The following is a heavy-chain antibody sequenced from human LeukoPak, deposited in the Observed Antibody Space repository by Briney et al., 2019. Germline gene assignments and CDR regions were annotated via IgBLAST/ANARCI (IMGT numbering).Heavy chain of an antibody. CDR3: ARDDWYFDL. CDR2: ISYDGGFK. CDR1: GFTFNRYA. V-gene: IGHV3-30*04. J-gene: IGHJ2*01. Sequence: GGSLRLSCAASGFTFNRYAMQWVRQAPGKGLESVAVISYDGGFKSYADSVKGRFIISRDNSKNTLYLQMDSLRGDDTAVYYCARDDWYFDLWGRGTLVTVSS.